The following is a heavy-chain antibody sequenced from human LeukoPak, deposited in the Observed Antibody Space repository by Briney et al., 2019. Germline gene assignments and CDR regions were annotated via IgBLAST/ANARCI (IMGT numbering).Heavy chain of an antibody. CDR2: IYPGDSDT. J-gene: IGHJ3*02. V-gene: IGHV5-51*01. D-gene: IGHD3-16*01. Sequence: GESLKISCKGSGYSFPNYWIGRVRQMPGKGLEGMGIIYPGDSDTTYKPSFQGQVTISADKSLSSAYLQWSSLKDSDTAMYYCARSRAEKVPVWGSYRHHDAFDIWGQGTRVTVSS. CDR1: GYSFPNYW. CDR3: ARSRAEKVPVWGSYRHHDAFDI.